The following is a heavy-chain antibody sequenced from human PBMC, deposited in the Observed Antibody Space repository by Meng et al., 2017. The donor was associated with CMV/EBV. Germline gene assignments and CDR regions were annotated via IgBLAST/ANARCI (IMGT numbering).Heavy chain of an antibody. D-gene: IGHD3-3*01. CDR1: GGSLSSYY. CDR3: ARRNSYDFWSVYYDL. Sequence: GSLRLSCTVSGGSLSSYYWSWIRQPPGKGLEWIGYNYSSGSTKYNPSLKSRVTISVDTSKKQFSLRLSSVTAADTAVYYCARRNSYDFWSVYYDLWGQGTLVTVSS. CDR2: NYSSGST. J-gene: IGHJ5*02. V-gene: IGHV4-59*01.